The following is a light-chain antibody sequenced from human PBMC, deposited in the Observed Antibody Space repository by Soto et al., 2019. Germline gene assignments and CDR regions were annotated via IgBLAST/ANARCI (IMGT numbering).Light chain of an antibody. V-gene: IGLV1-40*01. CDR2: GNS. CDR1: SSNIGAGYD. J-gene: IGLJ3*02. Sequence: QSVLTQPPSVSGAPGQRVTISCTGSSSNIGAGYDVHWYQQLPGTAPKLLIYGNSNRPSGVPDRFAGSKSGTSASLAITGLQAEDETEYYCQSYDSTLRGGVFGGGTKLTVL. CDR3: QSYDSTLRGGV.